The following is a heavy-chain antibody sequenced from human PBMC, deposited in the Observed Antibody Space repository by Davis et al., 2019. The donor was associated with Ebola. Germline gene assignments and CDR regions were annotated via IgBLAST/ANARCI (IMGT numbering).Heavy chain of an antibody. D-gene: IGHD4-17*01. CDR1: GFTFGSHSMN. Sequence: MPGGSLRLSCAASGFTFGSHSMNWVRQAPGKGLEWMGSIFYSGSTNYNPSLKSRVTISVDTSKNQFSLKLSSVTAADTAVYYCARVRRTVTVNWFDPWGQGTLVTVSS. J-gene: IGHJ5*02. V-gene: IGHV4-39*07. CDR2: IFYSGST. CDR3: ARVRRTVTVNWFDP.